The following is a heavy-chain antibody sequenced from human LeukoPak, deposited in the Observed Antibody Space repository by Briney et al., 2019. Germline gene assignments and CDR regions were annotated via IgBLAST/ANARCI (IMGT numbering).Heavy chain of an antibody. CDR2: ISASGGTT. CDR1: GFTFSSYG. D-gene: IGHD6-19*01. V-gene: IGHV3-23*01. Sequence: PGGTLRLSCAASGFTFSSYGISWVRQAPGKGLEWVSAISASGGTTYYADSVKGRFTISRDNSKNTLYLQMNSLRAEDTAVYYCAKVGPRSGWPSYFDYWGQGTLVTVSS. J-gene: IGHJ4*02. CDR3: AKVGPRSGWPSYFDY.